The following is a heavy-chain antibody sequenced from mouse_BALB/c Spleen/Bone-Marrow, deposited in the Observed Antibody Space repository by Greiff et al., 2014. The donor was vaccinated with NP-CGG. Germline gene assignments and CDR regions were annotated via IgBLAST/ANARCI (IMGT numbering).Heavy chain of an antibody. J-gene: IGHJ2*01. CDR3: SRRSDYDYFDY. Sequence: EVKLVESGGDLVKPGGSLKLSCAASGSTFSSYGMSWVRQTPDKRLEWVATISSRGSYTFYPDSVKGRFTISRDNAKNTLYLQMSSLKSEDTAIYYCSRRSDYDYFDYWGQGTTLTVSS. CDR2: ISSRGSYT. CDR1: GSTFSSYG. D-gene: IGHD2-4*01. V-gene: IGHV5-6*02.